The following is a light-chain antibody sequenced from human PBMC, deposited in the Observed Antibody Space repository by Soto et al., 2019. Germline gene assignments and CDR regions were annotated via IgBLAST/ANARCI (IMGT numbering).Light chain of an antibody. Sequence: QSALTQPASVSGSPGQSITISCTGTSSDVGGYNYVSWYQQHPGKDPKLMIYEVSNRPSGVSNRFSGSKSGNTASLTISGLQEDDEADYYCSSYTSSSTPYVFGTGTKLTVL. CDR2: EVS. J-gene: IGLJ1*01. CDR1: SSDVGGYNY. CDR3: SSYTSSSTPYV. V-gene: IGLV2-14*01.